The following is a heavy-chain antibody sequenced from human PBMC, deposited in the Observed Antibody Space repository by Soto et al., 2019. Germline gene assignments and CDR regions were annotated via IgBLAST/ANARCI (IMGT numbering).Heavy chain of an antibody. V-gene: IGHV3-74*03. D-gene: IGHD4-4*01. Sequence: GSLRLSCAASGFTFSSYWMHWVRQAPGKGLVWVSRINSDERTTTYADSVKGRFTISRDNAKDTLYLQMNSLRAEDTAVYYCARKRVTAVSTFGFDIWGQGTMVTVSS. CDR2: INSDERTT. CDR1: GFTFSSYW. CDR3: ARKRVTAVSTFGFDI. J-gene: IGHJ3*02.